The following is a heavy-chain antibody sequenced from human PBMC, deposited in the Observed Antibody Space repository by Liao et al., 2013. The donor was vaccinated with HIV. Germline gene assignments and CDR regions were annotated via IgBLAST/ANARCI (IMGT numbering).Heavy chain of an antibody. CDR2: IHTSGTT. D-gene: IGHD2-21*01. Sequence: QVQLQESGPGLVKPSETLALTCTVSSDSFSGYKWNWVRQSAGKGLEWIGRIHTSGTTKYNPSLKNRVTMSVDTSKNQFSLKMTSVTAADTGVYYCARVGDCGGDCEDQYFDRWGQGIPVTVSS. CDR3: ARVGDCGGDCEDQYFDR. J-gene: IGHJ4*02. CDR1: SDSFSGYK. V-gene: IGHV4-4*07.